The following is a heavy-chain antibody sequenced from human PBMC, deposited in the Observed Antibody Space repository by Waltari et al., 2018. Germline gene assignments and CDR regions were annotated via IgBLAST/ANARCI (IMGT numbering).Heavy chain of an antibody. Sequence: QVQRVQAGAEVKKPGSSVKVSCRASVGPFGSYAMRWVGQAPGQGLEWMGGSIPIFGTANYAQKFQGRVTITADKSTSTAYMELSSLRSEDTAVYYCARELGGAMAPYFDYWGQGTLVTVSS. D-gene: IGHD3-16*01. CDR2: SIPIFGTA. CDR1: VGPFGSYA. CDR3: ARELGGAMAPYFDY. V-gene: IGHV1-69*14. J-gene: IGHJ4*02.